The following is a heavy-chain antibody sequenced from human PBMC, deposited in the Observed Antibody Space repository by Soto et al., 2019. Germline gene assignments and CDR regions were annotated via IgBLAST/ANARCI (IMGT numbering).Heavy chain of an antibody. D-gene: IGHD3-22*01. CDR1: GFTFSSYS. CDR2: ISSSSSTI. V-gene: IGHV3-48*01. CDR3: ARVLYYYDISGPGGYSDL. Sequence: PGGSLRLSCAASGFTFSSYSMNWVRQAPGKGLEWVSYISSSSSTIYYADSVKGRFTISRDNAKNSLYLQMNSLRAEDTAVYYWARVLYYYDISGPGGYSDLWGRGTLVPVSS. J-gene: IGHJ2*01.